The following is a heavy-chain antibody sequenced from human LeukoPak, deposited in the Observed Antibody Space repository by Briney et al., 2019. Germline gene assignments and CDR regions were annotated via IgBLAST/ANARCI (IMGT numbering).Heavy chain of an antibody. D-gene: IGHD5-12*01. CDR3: ARGPKWLREVAINY. CDR1: GGSFSGYH. CDR2: INHSGST. V-gene: IGHV4-34*01. J-gene: IGHJ4*02. Sequence: PSQTLSLTCAVYGGSFSGYHWSWIRQPPGRGREWIGEINHSGSTNHNPSLKSRVTISVDTSKNQFSLRLSSVTAADTAVYYCARGPKWLREVAINYWGQGTLVTVSS.